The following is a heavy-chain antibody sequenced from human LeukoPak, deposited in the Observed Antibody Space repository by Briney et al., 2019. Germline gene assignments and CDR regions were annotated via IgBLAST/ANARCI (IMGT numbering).Heavy chain of an antibody. Sequence: NPSETLSLTCTVSGGSISSSSYYWGWIRQPPGKGLEWIGSIYHSGSTNYNPSLKSRVTISVDKSKNQFSLKLTSVTAADTAAYYCARQGDSGWYYFDYWGQGTLVTVSS. CDR2: IYHSGST. CDR3: ARQGDSGWYYFDY. V-gene: IGHV4-39*07. J-gene: IGHJ4*02. D-gene: IGHD6-19*01. CDR1: GGSISSSSYY.